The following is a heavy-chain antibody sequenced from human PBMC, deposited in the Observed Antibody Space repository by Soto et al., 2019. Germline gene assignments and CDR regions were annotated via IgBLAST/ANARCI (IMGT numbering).Heavy chain of an antibody. J-gene: IGHJ4*02. D-gene: IGHD3-3*01. V-gene: IGHV3-23*01. CDR1: GFTFSSYA. Sequence: GGSLRLSCAASGFTFSSYAMSWVRQAPGKGLEWVSAISGSGGSTYYADSVKGRFTISRDNSKNTLYLQMNSLRAEDTAVYYCAKDSDFWSGYSPSCFDYWGQGTLVTVSS. CDR3: AKDSDFWSGYSPSCFDY. CDR2: ISGSGGST.